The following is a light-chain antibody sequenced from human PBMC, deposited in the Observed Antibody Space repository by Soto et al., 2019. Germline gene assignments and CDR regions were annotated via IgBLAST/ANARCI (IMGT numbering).Light chain of an antibody. J-gene: IGLJ1*01. Sequence: QSVLTQPASLSGSPGQSITISCTGTSSDVGNYNLVSWYQQHPGKAPKLMIYEVSKRPSGVSNRFSGSKSGNTASLTISGLQAEDEADYYCCSYAGSSTFVFGIGTKLTVL. CDR1: SSDVGNYNL. CDR3: CSYAGSSTFV. V-gene: IGLV2-23*02. CDR2: EVS.